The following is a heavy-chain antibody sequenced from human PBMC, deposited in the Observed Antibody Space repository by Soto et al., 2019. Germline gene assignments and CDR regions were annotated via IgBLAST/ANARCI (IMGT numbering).Heavy chain of an antibody. CDR2: INPSGGST. D-gene: IGHD5-12*01. Sequence: ASVKVSCKASGYTFTSYYMHWVRQAPGQGLEWMGIINPSGGSTSYAQKFQGRVTMTRDTSTSTVYMELSSLRSEDTAVYYCTTLESGYDSVSYYFEYWGQGTLVTVSS. J-gene: IGHJ4*02. V-gene: IGHV1-46*01. CDR1: GYTFTSYY. CDR3: TTLESGYDSVSYYFEY.